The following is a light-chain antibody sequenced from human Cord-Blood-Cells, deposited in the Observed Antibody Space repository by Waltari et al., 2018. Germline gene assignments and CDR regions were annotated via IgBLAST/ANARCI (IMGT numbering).Light chain of an antibody. J-gene: IGKJ5*01. CDR2: WAS. CDR3: QQYYSTPLT. Sequence: QSPDSLAVSLGERATINCKSSQSVLYSSNNKNYLAWYQQKPGQPPKLLIYWASTRESGVPDRFSGSGSGTDFTLTISSLQAEDVAVYYCQQYYSTPLTFGQGTRLEIK. CDR1: QSVLYSSNNKNY. V-gene: IGKV4-1*01.